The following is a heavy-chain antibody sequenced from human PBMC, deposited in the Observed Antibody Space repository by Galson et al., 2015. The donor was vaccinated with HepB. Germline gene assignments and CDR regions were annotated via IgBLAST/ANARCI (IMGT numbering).Heavy chain of an antibody. J-gene: IGHJ3*02. CDR2: IIPMFVTA. Sequence: SVKVSCKAHGDNSRRYAISWLRQAPGQGLEWRGGIIPMFVTAISAQKFKGRVPITPDKSTNTAYMDLSSLRSEDTAVYYCARDRADYYDSSGYSGAFDIWGHGTMVTVSS. D-gene: IGHD3-22*01. CDR3: ARDRADYYDSSGYSGAFDI. V-gene: IGHV1-69*06. CDR1: GDNSRRYA.